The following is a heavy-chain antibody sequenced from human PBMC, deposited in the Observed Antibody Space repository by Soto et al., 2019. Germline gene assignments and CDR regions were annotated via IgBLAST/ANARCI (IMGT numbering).Heavy chain of an antibody. CDR2: ISGSGGST. D-gene: IGHD3-22*01. CDR1: GFTFSSYA. Sequence: GGSLRLSCAASGFTFSSYAMSWVRQAPGKGLEWVSAISGSGGSTYYADSVKGRFTISRDNSKNTLYLQMNSLRAEDTAVYYCAKGKRITMIVVVPQPLDYWGQGTLVTVSS. V-gene: IGHV3-23*01. CDR3: AKGKRITMIVVVPQPLDY. J-gene: IGHJ4*02.